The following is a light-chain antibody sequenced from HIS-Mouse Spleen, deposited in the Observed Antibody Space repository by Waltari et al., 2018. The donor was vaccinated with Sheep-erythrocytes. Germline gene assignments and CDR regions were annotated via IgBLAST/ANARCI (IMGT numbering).Light chain of an antibody. CDR3: MQATQLPHPGT. V-gene: IGKV2-24*01. Sequence: DIVMTQTPLSSPVTLGQPASISCRSSQSLVHSDGNTDLSWIQQRPGKPPRLLIYKISTRYSGVADRFSGTGAGTDCTLKISRVEAEDVGVYYCMQATQLPHPGTFGQGTKVEIK. J-gene: IGKJ1*01. CDR1: QSLVHSDGNTD. CDR2: KIS.